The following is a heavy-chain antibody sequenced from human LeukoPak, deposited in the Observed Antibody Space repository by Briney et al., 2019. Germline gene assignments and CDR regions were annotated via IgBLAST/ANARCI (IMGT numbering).Heavy chain of an antibody. V-gene: IGHV4-4*07. CDR3: ARGSGMATFESFDY. D-gene: IGHD5-24*01. J-gene: IGHJ4*02. Sequence: SETLSLTCTVSGGSISNYYWSWIRQPAGKGLEWIGRIYTSGSTNYNPSLNSRVTMSLDTSKKQFSLKLSSVTAADTAVYYCARGSGMATFESFDYWGQGSLVTVSS. CDR1: GGSISNYY. CDR2: IYTSGST.